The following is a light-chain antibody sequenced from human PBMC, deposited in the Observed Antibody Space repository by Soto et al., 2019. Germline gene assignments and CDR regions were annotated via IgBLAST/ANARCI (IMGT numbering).Light chain of an antibody. CDR1: QTINSW. Sequence: DSQVAQTPSTLSATVGDRVTITCRASQTINSWLAWYQQQPGKAPKLLIYKASYLQSWVPSTFSGSGSGTEFTLTISSLQPDDFATYYCQQYKSYSSWTFGQGTKVDIK. CDR3: QQYKSYSSWT. CDR2: KAS. J-gene: IGKJ1*01. V-gene: IGKV1-5*03.